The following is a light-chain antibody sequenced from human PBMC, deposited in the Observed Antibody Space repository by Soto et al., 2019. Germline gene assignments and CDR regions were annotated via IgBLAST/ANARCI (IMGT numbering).Light chain of an antibody. CDR2: GAS. Sequence: EIVLTQSPGTLSLSAGERATLSCRASQSVDSNSLAWYQQKPGQTPRLLIHGASTRATGIPDRFSGDGSGTDFSLSINRLEPEDFAEYYCQQYGSSPLTFGQGTKVEIK. V-gene: IGKV3-20*01. CDR3: QQYGSSPLT. J-gene: IGKJ1*01. CDR1: QSVDSNS.